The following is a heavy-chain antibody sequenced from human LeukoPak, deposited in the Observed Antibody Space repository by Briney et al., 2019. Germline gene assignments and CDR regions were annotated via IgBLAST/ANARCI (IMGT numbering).Heavy chain of an antibody. Sequence: PGGSLRLSCAASGFTFSSYSMNWVRQAPGKGLEWVSYISSSSSTIYYADSVKGRFTISRDNAKNSLYLQMNSLRAEDTAVYYCARGGGDFWSGYYLYYYYYMDVWGKGTTVTVSS. CDR3: ARGGGDFWSGYYLYYYYYMDV. V-gene: IGHV3-48*01. D-gene: IGHD3-3*01. J-gene: IGHJ6*03. CDR1: GFTFSSYS. CDR2: ISSSSSTI.